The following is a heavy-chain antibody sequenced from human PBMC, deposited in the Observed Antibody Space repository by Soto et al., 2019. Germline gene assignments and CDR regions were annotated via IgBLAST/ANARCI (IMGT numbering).Heavy chain of an antibody. Sequence: QVQLQESGPGVVKPSDTLSVTCTVSGGSVSSRSHFWSWIRQPPGGGLQWIGYIYYTGNTNYSPPLKSRVTLSVDTSRNQFSLRLTSVTAADTAIYYCARYDAESGSNKLDPWGQGTLVTVSS. V-gene: IGHV4-61*01. J-gene: IGHJ5*02. CDR1: GGSVSSRSHF. D-gene: IGHD5-12*01. CDR3: ARYDAESGSNKLDP. CDR2: IYYTGNT.